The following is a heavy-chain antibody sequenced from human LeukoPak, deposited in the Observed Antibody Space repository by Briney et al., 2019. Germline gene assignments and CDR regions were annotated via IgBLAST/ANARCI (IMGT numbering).Heavy chain of an antibody. D-gene: IGHD4-17*01. J-gene: IGHJ5*02. CDR3: AKGARGDTVTSIVGLNWFAP. V-gene: IGHV3-30*18. CDR1: GITFRSYG. CDR2: ISYDGSHK. Sequence: GRSLRLSCAASGITFRSYGMHWVRQAPGKGLEGVAVISYDGSHKYYADSVKGRFSISRDNSKNTLYLQMNSLRADDTAVYYCAKGARGDTVTSIVGLNWFAPWGQGTLVTVSS.